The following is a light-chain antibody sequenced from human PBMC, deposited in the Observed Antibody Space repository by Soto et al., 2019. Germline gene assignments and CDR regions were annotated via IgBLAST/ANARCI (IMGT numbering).Light chain of an antibody. CDR2: GAS. Sequence: AIQMTQSPSSLSASVGDSIVITCRASQGIRTDLGWYRQKPWKAPEFLISGASDLQRGVSSRLSGRGSGTEFTLTTSSLQPEDFATDVCLHDYDYPLTFGQGTKVEMK. V-gene: IGKV1-6*01. CDR1: QGIRTD. J-gene: IGKJ1*01. CDR3: LHDYDYPLT.